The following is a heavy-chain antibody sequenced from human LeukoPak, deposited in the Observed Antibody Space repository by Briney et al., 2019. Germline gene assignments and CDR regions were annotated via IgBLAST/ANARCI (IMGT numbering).Heavy chain of an antibody. CDR2: ISYDGSNK. CDR3: AKVLLWFGELDGMDV. D-gene: IGHD3-10*01. V-gene: IGHV3-30*18. Sequence: PGRSLRLSCAASGFTFSSYGMHWVRQAPGKGLEWVAVISYDGSNKYYADSVKGRFTISRDNSKNTLYLQMNSLRAEDTAVYYCAKVLLWFGELDGMDVWGQGTTVTVSS. J-gene: IGHJ6*02. CDR1: GFTFSSYG.